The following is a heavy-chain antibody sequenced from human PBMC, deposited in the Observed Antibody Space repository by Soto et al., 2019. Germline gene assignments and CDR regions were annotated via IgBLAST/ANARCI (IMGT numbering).Heavy chain of an antibody. CDR3: ARGLGGSYVLFDY. D-gene: IGHD1-26*01. V-gene: IGHV1-69*11. J-gene: IGHJ4*02. CDR2: IVPMLRTP. Sequence: QVQLVQSGAEVKKPGSSVKVSCKASGGSFSDYAINWVRQAPGPGLEWMGGIVPMLRTPNYARKFQGRVTITADESTSTVSMELTSLTSDDTAVYYCARGLGGSYVLFDYWGQGTLVTGSS. CDR1: GGSFSDYA.